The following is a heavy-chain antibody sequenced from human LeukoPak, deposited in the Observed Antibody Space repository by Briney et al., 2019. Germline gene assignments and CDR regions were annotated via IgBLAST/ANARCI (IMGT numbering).Heavy chain of an antibody. V-gene: IGHV4-34*01. D-gene: IGHD2-15*01. CDR3: AREGYCSGGSCGYYFDY. Sequence: SETLSLTCAVYGGSFSGYYWSWIRQPPGKGLEWIGEINHSGSTNYNPSLKSRVTISVDTSKNQFSLKLSSVTAADTAVYYRAREGYCSGGSCGYYFDYWGQGTLVTVSS. CDR2: INHSGST. J-gene: IGHJ4*02. CDR1: GGSFSGYY.